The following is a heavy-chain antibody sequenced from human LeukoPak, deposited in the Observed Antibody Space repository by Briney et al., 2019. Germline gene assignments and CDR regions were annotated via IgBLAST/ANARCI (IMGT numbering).Heavy chain of an antibody. CDR1: GVTFSSYA. CDR3: VKRKYCSGGSCYSDYFDY. J-gene: IGHJ4*01. V-gene: IGHV3-64D*06. CDR2: ISSNGGST. Sequence: GGSLRLSCSASGVTFSSYAMHWVRQAPGKGLEYVSAISSNGGSTYYADSVKGRFTISRDNSKNTLYLQMSSLRAEDTAVYYCVKRKYCSGGSCYSDYFDYWGHGTLVTVSS. D-gene: IGHD2-15*01.